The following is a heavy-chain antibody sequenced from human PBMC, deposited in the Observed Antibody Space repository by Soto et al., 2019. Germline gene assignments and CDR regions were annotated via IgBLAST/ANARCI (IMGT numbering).Heavy chain of an antibody. CDR3: AKDGSHNFDY. V-gene: IGHV3-30*18. J-gene: IGHJ4*02. D-gene: IGHD1-26*01. Sequence: QVQLVESGGGVVQPGRSLRLSCAASGFTFSHYAMHWVRQAPGKGLEWVALMSYDGSNEYYADSVKGRFTISRDNSKNTLYLKMNCLRAENTAVYYCAKDGSHNFDYWGQGTLVTVSS. CDR2: MSYDGSNE. CDR1: GFTFSHYA.